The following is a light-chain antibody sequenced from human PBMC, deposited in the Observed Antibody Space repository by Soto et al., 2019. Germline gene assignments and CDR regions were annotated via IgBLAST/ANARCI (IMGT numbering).Light chain of an antibody. CDR2: EVI. V-gene: IGLV2-8*01. CDR3: SSYTTRSTLV. Sequence: QSALTQPPSASGSPGQSVTISCTGTSNDVGGFNYVSWYQQHPGKAPKLIIFEVIKRPSGVPGRFSGSKSGNTASLTVSGLQADDEADYYCSSYTTRSTLVFGGGTKLTVL. J-gene: IGLJ3*02. CDR1: SNDVGGFNY.